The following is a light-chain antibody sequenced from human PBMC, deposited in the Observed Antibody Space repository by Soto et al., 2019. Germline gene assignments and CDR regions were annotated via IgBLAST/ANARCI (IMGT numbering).Light chain of an antibody. CDR3: QSYDSSLSGYV. J-gene: IGLJ1*01. CDR1: SSNIGAGYD. CDR2: ANT. V-gene: IGLV1-40*01. Sequence: QAVVTQPPSVSGAPGQRVTISCTGSSSNIGAGYDVHWYQQLPGTAPKLLIYANTNRPSGVPGRFSGSKSGTSASLAITGLQAEDEADYYCQSYDSSLSGYVFGTGTKVTVL.